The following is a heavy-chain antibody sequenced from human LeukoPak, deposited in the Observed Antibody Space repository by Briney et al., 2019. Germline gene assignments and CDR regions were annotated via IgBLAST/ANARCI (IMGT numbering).Heavy chain of an antibody. CDR1: GYSISSSNW. Sequence: SDTLSLTCAVSGYSISSSNWWGWIRQPPGKGLEWIGYIYYSGSAYYNTSLNSRVTMSVDTSKNQFSLKLSSVTAVDTAVYYCARNQAVAGNHGAMDIWGHGTMVTVSS. CDR2: IYYSGSA. V-gene: IGHV4-28*01. J-gene: IGHJ3*02. CDR3: ARNQAVAGNHGAMDI. D-gene: IGHD6-19*01.